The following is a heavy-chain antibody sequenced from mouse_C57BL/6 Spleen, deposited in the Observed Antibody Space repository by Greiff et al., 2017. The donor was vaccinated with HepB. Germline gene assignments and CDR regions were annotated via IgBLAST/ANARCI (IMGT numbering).Heavy chain of an antibody. CDR3: ASFYGSSAMDY. D-gene: IGHD1-1*01. J-gene: IGHJ4*01. CDR1: GYTFTSYW. V-gene: IGHV1-69*01. CDR2: IDPSDSYT. Sequence: QVQLQQPGAELVMPGASVKLSCKASGYTFTSYWMHWVKQRPGQGLEWIGEIDPSDSYTNYNQKFKGKSTLTVDKSSSTAYMQLGGLTSEDSAVYDCASFYGSSAMDYWGQGTSVTVSS.